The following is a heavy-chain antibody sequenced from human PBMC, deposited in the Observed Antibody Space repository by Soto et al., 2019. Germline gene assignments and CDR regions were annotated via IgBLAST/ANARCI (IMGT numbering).Heavy chain of an antibody. CDR1: GGTFSSYA. D-gene: IGHD6-19*01. J-gene: IGHJ5*02. CDR3: AGSGWYATYNWFDP. Sequence: SVKVSCKASGGTFSSYAISWVRQAPGQGLEWMGGIIPILGTANYAQKFQGRVTITADESTSTAYMELSSLRSEDTAVYYCAGSGWYATYNWFDPWGQGTLVTVSS. CDR2: IIPILGTA. V-gene: IGHV1-69*13.